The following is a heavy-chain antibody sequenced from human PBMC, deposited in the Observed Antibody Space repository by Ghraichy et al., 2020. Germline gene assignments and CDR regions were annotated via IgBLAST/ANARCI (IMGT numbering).Heavy chain of an antibody. CDR2: MNPNSGNT. J-gene: IGHJ4*02. D-gene: IGHD6-19*01. Sequence: ASVKVSCKASGYTFTSYDINWVRQATGQGLEWMGWMNPNSGNTGYAQKFQGRVTMTRNTSISTAYMELSSLRSEDTAVYYCARSYSSGWYRDYYFDYWGQGTLVTVSS. CDR3: ARSYSSGWYRDYYFDY. V-gene: IGHV1-8*01. CDR1: GYTFTSYD.